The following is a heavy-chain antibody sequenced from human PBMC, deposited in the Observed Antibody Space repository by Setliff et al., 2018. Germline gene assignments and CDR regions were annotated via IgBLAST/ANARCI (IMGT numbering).Heavy chain of an antibody. Sequence: TSETPSLTCTVSGDSITSGSDYWNWIRQPAGKGLEWIGRIYTTGNTNYNPSLKSRVTISVDTSKKQFSLMLTSVTAADTAVYYCARYIPSAGCFDPWGQGALVTVSS. CDR3: ARYIPSAGCFDP. CDR1: GDSITSGSDY. V-gene: IGHV4-61*02. D-gene: IGHD2-21*01. CDR2: IYTTGNT. J-gene: IGHJ5*02.